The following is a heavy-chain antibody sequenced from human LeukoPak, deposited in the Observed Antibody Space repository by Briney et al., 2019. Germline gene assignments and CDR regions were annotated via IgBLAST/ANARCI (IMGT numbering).Heavy chain of an antibody. CDR2: IGGSGGST. V-gene: IGHV3-23*01. J-gene: IGHJ4*02. D-gene: IGHD6-13*01. CDR3: AKSYSSSWYFHFDY. CDR1: GFTFSSYA. Sequence: GGSLRLSCAASGFTFSSYAMSWVRQAPGKGLEWVSAIGGSGGSTYYADSVKGRFTISRDNSKNTLYLQMNSLRAEDTAVYYCAKSYSSSWYFHFDYWGQGTLVTVSS.